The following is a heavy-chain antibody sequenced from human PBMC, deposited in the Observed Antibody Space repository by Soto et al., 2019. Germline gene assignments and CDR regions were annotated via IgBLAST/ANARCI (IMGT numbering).Heavy chain of an antibody. Sequence: QVQLQQWGAGLLKPSETLSLTCAVYGGSFSGYYWSWIRQPPGKGLEWIGEINHSGSTNYNPSLKSRVTISVDTSKNQFSLKLSSVTAADTAVYYCAGRQHFIVVVPAAYFDYWGQGTLVTVSS. CDR3: AGRQHFIVVVPAAYFDY. CDR1: GGSFSGYY. J-gene: IGHJ4*02. D-gene: IGHD2-2*01. CDR2: INHSGST. V-gene: IGHV4-34*01.